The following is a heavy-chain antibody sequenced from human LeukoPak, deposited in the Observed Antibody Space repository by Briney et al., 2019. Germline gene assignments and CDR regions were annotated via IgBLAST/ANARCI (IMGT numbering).Heavy chain of an antibody. V-gene: IGHV1-46*01. J-gene: IGHJ4*02. CDR2: INPSGGST. CDR1: GYTFTSYY. Sequence: ASVKVSCKASGYTFTSYYMHWVRQAPGQGLEWMGIINPSGGSTSYAQKFQGRVTMTRDTSTSTVYMELSSLRSEDTAVYYCARAAGIVVVVAATLDYWGQGTLVTVSS. D-gene: IGHD2-15*01. CDR3: ARAAGIVVVVAATLDY.